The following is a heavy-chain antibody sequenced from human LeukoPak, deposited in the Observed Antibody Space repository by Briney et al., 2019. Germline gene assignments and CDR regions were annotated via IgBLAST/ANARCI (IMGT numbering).Heavy chain of an antibody. CDR1: GDSVSSNSAA. D-gene: IGHD4-23*01. Sequence: SQTLSLTCAISGDSVSSNSAAWNWTRQSPSRGLEWLGRTYYRSKWYNDYAVSVKSRITINPDTSKNQFSLQLNSVTPEDTAVYYCARERNVDYGGHDLDYWGQGTLVTVSS. V-gene: IGHV6-1*01. CDR2: TYYRSKWYN. CDR3: ARERNVDYGGHDLDY. J-gene: IGHJ4*02.